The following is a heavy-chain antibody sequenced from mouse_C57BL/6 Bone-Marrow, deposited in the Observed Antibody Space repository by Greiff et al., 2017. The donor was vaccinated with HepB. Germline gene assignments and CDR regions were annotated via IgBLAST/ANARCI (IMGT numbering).Heavy chain of an antibody. J-gene: IGHJ4*01. CDR1: GFTFSDYG. D-gene: IGHD2-3*01. CDR3: ARWHYDGISYYAIDY. V-gene: IGHV5-17*01. Sequence: EVKLMESGGGLVKPGGSLKLSCAASGFTFSDYGMHWVRQAPEKGLEWVAYISSGSSTIYYADTVKGRFTISRDNAKNTLFLQMTSLRSEDTAMYYCARWHYDGISYYAIDYRGQGTSVTVSS. CDR2: ISSGSSTI.